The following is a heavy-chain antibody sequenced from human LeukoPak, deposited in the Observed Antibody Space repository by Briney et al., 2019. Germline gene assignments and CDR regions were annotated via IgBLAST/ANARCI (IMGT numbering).Heavy chain of an antibody. J-gene: IGHJ2*01. V-gene: IGHV3-64D*09. CDR1: GFTFSTYT. Sequence: PGGSLRLSCSASGFTFSTYTMHWVRQAPGKGLEYVSTVSRNGGSTYYADSVKGRFTISRDNSENTLYLQMSSLRTEDTAVYYCVKDLDLPTWYFDLWGRGTLVTVSS. CDR2: VSRNGGST. CDR3: VKDLDLPTWYFDL.